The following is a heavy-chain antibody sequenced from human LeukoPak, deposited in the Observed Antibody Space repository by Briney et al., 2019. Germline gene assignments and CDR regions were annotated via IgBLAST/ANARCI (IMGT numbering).Heavy chain of an antibody. CDR2: VSYSGYT. J-gene: IGHJ6*02. D-gene: IGHD6-25*01. CDR1: GGSINNYY. CDR3: AKLSHIAAAGAYSYHALDV. Sequence: SETLSLTCIVSGGSINNYYWSWIRQPPGKGLEWIGFVSYSGYTEYNPSLNSRLTISTDTSNNRFPLRLRSVTAADTAVYYCAKLSHIAAAGAYSYHALDVWGQGTTVTVSS. V-gene: IGHV4-59*01.